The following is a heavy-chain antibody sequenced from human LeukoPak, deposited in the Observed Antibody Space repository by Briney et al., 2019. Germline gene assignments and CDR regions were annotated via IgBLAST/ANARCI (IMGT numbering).Heavy chain of an antibody. CDR2: ISSSSSYI. CDR3: ARDAVGLWFGELPFDY. CDR1: GFTFSTYS. V-gene: IGHV3-21*01. J-gene: IGHJ4*02. D-gene: IGHD3-10*01. Sequence: PGGSLRLSCAASGFTFSTYSMNWVRQAPGKGLEWVSSISSSSSYIYYADSVKGRFTISRDNAKNSLYLQMNSLRAEDTAVYYCARDAVGLWFGELPFDYWGQGTLVTVSS.